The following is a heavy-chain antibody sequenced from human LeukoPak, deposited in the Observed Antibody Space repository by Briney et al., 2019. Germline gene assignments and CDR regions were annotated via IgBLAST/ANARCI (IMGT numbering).Heavy chain of an antibody. J-gene: IGHJ4*02. CDR3: ARGLRRGGLLWFGELLYDY. V-gene: IGHV1-8*01. Sequence: ASVKVSCKASGYTFTSYDINWVRQATGQGLEWMGWMNPNSGNTGYAQKFQGRVTMTRNTSISTAYMELSSLRSEDTAVYYCARGLRRGGLLWFGELLYDYWGQGTLVTVSS. D-gene: IGHD3-10*01. CDR2: MNPNSGNT. CDR1: GYTFTSYD.